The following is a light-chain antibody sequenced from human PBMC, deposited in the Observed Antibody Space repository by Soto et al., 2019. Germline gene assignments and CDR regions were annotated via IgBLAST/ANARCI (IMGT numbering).Light chain of an antibody. J-gene: IGLJ2*01. CDR1: GSSIGTNT. CDR2: GNN. CDR3: AAWEGSLNNVL. Sequence: QSVLTQPPSASGTPGQRVTISCSGSGSSIGTNTVNWYRQLPGTAPKLLIDGNNQRPSGVPDRFSGSKSGTSASLAISGLKSEDEADYYCAAWEGSLNNVLFGGGTKLTVL. V-gene: IGLV1-44*01.